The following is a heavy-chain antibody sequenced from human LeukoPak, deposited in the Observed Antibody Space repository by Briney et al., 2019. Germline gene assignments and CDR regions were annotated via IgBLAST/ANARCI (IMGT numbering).Heavy chain of an antibody. D-gene: IGHD1-26*01. CDR3: ARHASGNRLGGNSILYLDI. CDR2: IYSGGDT. V-gene: IGHV3-53*01. Sequence: GGSLRLSCAASGFTVSSNYVSWVRQAPGKGLEWVSVIYSGGDTYYADSVKGRFTLSRDNSKNLLYLQMNSLRAEDTAVYYCARHASGNRLGGNSILYLDIWGQGTMVTVFS. CDR1: GFTVSSNY. J-gene: IGHJ3*02.